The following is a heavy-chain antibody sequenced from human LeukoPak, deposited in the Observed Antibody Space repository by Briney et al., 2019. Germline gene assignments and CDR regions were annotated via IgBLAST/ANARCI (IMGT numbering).Heavy chain of an antibody. CDR2: ISSSSSYI. CDR3: ARDYYDSSGYNDY. CDR1: GFTFSSYS. V-gene: IGHV3-21*01. Sequence: GGSLKLSCAASGFTFSSYSMNWVRQAPGKGLEWVSSISSSSSYIYYADSVKGRFTISRDNAKNSLYLQMNSLRAEDTAVYYCARDYYDSSGYNDYWGQGTLVTVSS. D-gene: IGHD3-22*01. J-gene: IGHJ4*02.